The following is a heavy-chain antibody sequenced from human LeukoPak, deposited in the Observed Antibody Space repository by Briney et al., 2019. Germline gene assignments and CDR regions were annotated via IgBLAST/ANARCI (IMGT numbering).Heavy chain of an antibody. CDR2: ISGSGGST. CDR3: ASSSYGDYTPRGRTTLDY. J-gene: IGHJ4*02. D-gene: IGHD4-17*01. V-gene: IGHV3-23*01. CDR1: GFTFSGYW. Sequence: GGSLRLSCAASGFTFSGYWMHWVRQGPEKGLELVSAISGSGGSTYYADSVKGRFTISRDNSKNTLYLQMNSLRAEDTAVYYCASSSYGDYTPRGRTTLDYWGQGTLVTVSS.